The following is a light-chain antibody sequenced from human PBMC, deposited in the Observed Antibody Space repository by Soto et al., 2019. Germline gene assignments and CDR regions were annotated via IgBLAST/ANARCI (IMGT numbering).Light chain of an antibody. Sequence: DIQMTQSTSTLSASVGDRVTITCRASQSISNWLAWYQQKPGKAPKLLIYKASTLESGVPSRFSGSGSGTEFTLTISSLQPDDFATYFCQQYNSYWYTFGQGTKLDIK. V-gene: IGKV1-5*03. J-gene: IGKJ2*01. CDR3: QQYNSYWYT. CDR1: QSISNW. CDR2: KAS.